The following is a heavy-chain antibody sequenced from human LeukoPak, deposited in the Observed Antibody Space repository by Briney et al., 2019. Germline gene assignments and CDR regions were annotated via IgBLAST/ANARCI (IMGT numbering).Heavy chain of an antibody. V-gene: IGHV4-31*03. D-gene: IGHD3-3*01. CDR3: ARVAIFGVAHQTFYYYYMDV. J-gene: IGHJ6*03. CDR1: GGSLSSGGYY. Sequence: SESLSLTCTVSGGSLSSGGYYWSWIRQHPGKGLEWIGYIYYSGSTYYNPSLKSRVTISVDTSKNQFSLKLSSVTAADTAVYYCARVAIFGVAHQTFYYYYMDVWGKGTTVTVSS. CDR2: IYYSGST.